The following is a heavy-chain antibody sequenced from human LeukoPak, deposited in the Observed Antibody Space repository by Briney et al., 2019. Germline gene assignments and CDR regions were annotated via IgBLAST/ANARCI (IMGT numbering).Heavy chain of an antibody. D-gene: IGHD2/OR15-2a*01. CDR1: GFTFSSDP. J-gene: IGHJ4*02. V-gene: IGHV3-48*02. CDR2: IRSGSDII. Sequence: QPGRSLRLSCAASGFTFSSDPMNWVRQAPGKGLEWISHIRSGSDIIHYADSVKGRFSISRDNAKNSLYLQMNSLREEDTAVYYCARDSSFSFDYWGQGILVTVSS. CDR3: ARDSSFSFDY.